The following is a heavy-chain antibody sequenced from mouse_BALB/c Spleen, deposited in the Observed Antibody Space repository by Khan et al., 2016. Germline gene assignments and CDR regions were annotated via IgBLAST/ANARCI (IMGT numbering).Heavy chain of an antibody. CDR2: ILPGSVHT. D-gene: IGHD2-3*01. V-gene: IGHV1-9*01. CDR1: GYTFSTYW. CDR3: ARSDGFYALTY. J-gene: IGHJ3*01. Sequence: QVRLQQSGAELMKPGASVKISCKATGYTFSTYWIEWIKQRPGHGLEWIGEILPGSVHTNYNEKFRGKATFTADTSSNTAYMQLSSLTSEDSAVCYCARSDGFYALTYWGQGTLVTVSA.